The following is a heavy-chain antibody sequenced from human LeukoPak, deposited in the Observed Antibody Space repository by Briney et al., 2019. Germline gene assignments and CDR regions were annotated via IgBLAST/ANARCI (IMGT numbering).Heavy chain of an antibody. CDR2: IYYSGST. D-gene: IGHD6-13*01. CDR1: GGSISSYY. V-gene: IGHV4-59*01. J-gene: IGHJ3*02. CDR3: ARESIAAAGMHAFDI. Sequence: SETLSLTCTVSGGSISSYYWSWIRQPPGKGLEWIGYIYYSGSTNYNPSLKSRVTISVDTSKNQFSLKLSSVTAADTAVYYCARESIAAAGMHAFDIWGQGTMVTASS.